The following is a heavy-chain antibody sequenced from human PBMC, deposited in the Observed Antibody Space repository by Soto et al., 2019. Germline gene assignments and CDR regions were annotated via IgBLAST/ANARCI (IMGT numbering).Heavy chain of an antibody. Sequence: QLHLVQSGAVVKKPGASVTVSCSASGYPVTAYYMHWVRQAPGRGLEWMGGINPATGAAKYTQSFQGRVTMTRDTSKSTVFMELGGLPSEDTASFYCAKGGGVGVAGSAAFDMWGQGTLVTVSS. CDR1: GYPVTAYY. V-gene: IGHV1-2*02. J-gene: IGHJ3*02. CDR2: INPATGAA. D-gene: IGHD3-3*01. CDR3: AKGGGVGVAGSAAFDM.